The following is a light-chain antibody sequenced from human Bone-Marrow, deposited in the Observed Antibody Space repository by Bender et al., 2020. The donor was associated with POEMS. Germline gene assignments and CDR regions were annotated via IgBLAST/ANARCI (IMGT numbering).Light chain of an antibody. CDR3: AAWDDNLSGQEV. Sequence: QSVLTQPPSASGTPGQTVAISCSGSNSNIGSHYVFWYQQLPGAAPKLLIFMNNQRSSGVPDRFSGSKSGTSASLAISGLRSDDEAHYFCAAWDDNLSGQEVFGGGTKLTVL. CDR2: MNN. V-gene: IGLV1-47*01. J-gene: IGLJ3*02. CDR1: NSNIGSHY.